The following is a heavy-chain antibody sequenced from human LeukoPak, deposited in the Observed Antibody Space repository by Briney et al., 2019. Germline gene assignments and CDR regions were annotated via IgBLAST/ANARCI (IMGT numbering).Heavy chain of an antibody. J-gene: IGHJ5*02. V-gene: IGHV3-74*01. D-gene: IGHD2-21*02. Sequence: GGSLRLSCAASGFTFSSYGMHWVRQIPGKGLVWVARIDVDGSSRTYTDSVRGRFTVSRDNAKNTLYLQMNSLRADDTAIYYCARSVTVESTAWGQGTLVTVSS. CDR1: GFTFSSYG. CDR3: ARSVTVESTA. CDR2: IDVDGSSR.